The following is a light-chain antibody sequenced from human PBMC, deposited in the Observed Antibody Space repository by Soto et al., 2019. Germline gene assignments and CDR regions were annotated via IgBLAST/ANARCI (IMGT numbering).Light chain of an antibody. CDR1: QSVLYSSNDKNY. Sequence: DIVMTQSPDSLAVSLGERATINCKSSQSVLYSSNDKNYLAWYHQKPGQPPKLLIYWASTREPGVPDRFSGTGSGTDFTLTISSLQAEDVSVYYCQQYYSSPPTFGQGTKLEIK. CDR2: WAS. J-gene: IGKJ2*01. CDR3: QQYYSSPPT. V-gene: IGKV4-1*01.